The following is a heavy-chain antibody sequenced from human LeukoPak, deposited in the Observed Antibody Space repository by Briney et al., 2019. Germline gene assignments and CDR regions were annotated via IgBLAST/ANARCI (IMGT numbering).Heavy chain of an antibody. J-gene: IGHJ5*02. CDR3: ARHAVEAASRWFDP. D-gene: IGHD1-1*01. Sequence: SETLSLTCAVYGGSFSGYYWSWIRQPPGKGLEWIGEINHSGSTNYNPSLKSRVTMSVDTSKNQFSLKLSSVTAADTAVYYCARHAVEAASRWFDPWGQGTLVTVSS. CDR2: INHSGST. CDR1: GGSFSGYY. V-gene: IGHV4-34*01.